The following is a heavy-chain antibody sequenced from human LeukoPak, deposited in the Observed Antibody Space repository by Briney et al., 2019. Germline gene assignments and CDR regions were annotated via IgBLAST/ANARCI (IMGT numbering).Heavy chain of an antibody. V-gene: IGHV3-7*01. CDR2: INQGGSVK. CDR1: GFTFRSYW. J-gene: IGHJ4*02. D-gene: IGHD5-12*01. Sequence: PGGSLRLSCAASGFTFRSYWTGWVRQAPGKGLEWVANINQGGSVKYYVDSVKGRFTISRDDAKNSLYVQMNSLRDEDTAVYYCARVGYSGWNLEYWGQGTLVTVSS. CDR3: ARVGYSGWNLEY.